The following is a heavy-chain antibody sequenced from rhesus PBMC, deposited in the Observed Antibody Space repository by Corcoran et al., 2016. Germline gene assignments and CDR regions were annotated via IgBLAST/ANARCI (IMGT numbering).Heavy chain of an antibody. V-gene: IGHV3-136*01. Sequence: EVQLVESGGGLVQPGGSLRLSCAASGFTFSSYDMSWVRQAPGKGLEWVSYISYTRKTIYDADSVKGRFTISRDNAKNSLSLQMSSLRAEDTAVYYCTRDIRTGFDVWGPGVLVTVSS. J-gene: IGHJ5-1*01. CDR2: ISYTRKTI. CDR3: TRDIRTGFDV. CDR1: GFTFSSYD.